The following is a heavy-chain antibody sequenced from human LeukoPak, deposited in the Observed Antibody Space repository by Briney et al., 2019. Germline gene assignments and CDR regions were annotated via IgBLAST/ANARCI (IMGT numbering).Heavy chain of an antibody. V-gene: IGHV4-34*01. Sequence: PSETLSLTCAVYGGSFSGYYWSWIRQPPGKGLEWIGEINHSGSTNYNPSLKSRVTISVDTSKNQFSLELSSVTAADTAVYYCAATYDSSGYYYQGFDYWGQGTLVTVSS. D-gene: IGHD3-22*01. CDR1: GGSFSGYY. CDR3: AATYDSSGYYYQGFDY. J-gene: IGHJ4*02. CDR2: INHSGST.